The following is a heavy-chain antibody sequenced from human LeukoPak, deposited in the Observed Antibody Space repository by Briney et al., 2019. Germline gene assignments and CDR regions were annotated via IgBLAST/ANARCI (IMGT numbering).Heavy chain of an antibody. Sequence: SQTLSLTCAIPGDTVSSNSATWNWIRHSPSRCLEWLGRTYYTSKWYSDYAVSVKSRITINPDTSKNQFSLQLNSVTPEDTAVYYCARIGHPWGIEDAFDIWGQGTMVTVSS. CDR2: TYYTSKWYS. D-gene: IGHD3-16*01. CDR3: ARIGHPWGIEDAFDI. V-gene: IGHV6-1*01. J-gene: IGHJ3*02. CDR1: GDTVSSNSAT.